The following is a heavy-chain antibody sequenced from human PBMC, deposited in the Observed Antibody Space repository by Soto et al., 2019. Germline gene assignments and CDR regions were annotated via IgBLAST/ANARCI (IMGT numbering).Heavy chain of an antibody. CDR1: GGSVRTARSY. Sequence: SETLSLTCTVSGGSVRTARSYWSWIRQPPGKGLEWIGYIYYSGSTNYSPSLKSRVTISVDTSKNQFSLKLRSVTAADTAVYYCARADYGRNWFDPWGQGSLVTVSS. J-gene: IGHJ5*02. CDR3: ARADYGRNWFDP. D-gene: IGHD4-17*01. V-gene: IGHV4-61*01. CDR2: IYYSGST.